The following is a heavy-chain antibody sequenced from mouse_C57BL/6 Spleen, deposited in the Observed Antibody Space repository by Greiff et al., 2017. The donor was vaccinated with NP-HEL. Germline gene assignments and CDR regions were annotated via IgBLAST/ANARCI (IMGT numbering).Heavy chain of an antibody. J-gene: IGHJ3*01. Sequence: QVHVKQSGAELVKPGASVKMSCKASGYTFTSYWITWVKQRPGQGLEWIGDIYPGSGSTNYNEKFKSKATLTVDTSSSTAYMQLSSLTSEDSAVYYCARGNDYDGVAYWGQGTLVTVSA. V-gene: IGHV1-55*01. CDR3: ARGNDYDGVAY. D-gene: IGHD2-4*01. CDR1: GYTFTSYW. CDR2: IYPGSGST.